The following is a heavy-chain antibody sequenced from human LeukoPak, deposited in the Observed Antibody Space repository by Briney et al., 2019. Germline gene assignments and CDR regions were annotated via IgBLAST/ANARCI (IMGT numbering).Heavy chain of an antibody. J-gene: IGHJ5*01. CDR2: INPNSGGK. CDR1: GYTFSGYY. Sequence: ASVKVSCKGSGYTFSGYYMHWVRQAPGQGLEWMGWINPNSGGKEHAQKFQGRVTLTRDTSISTAYMELSRLRSDDTAVYYCVRDFIPLKSDYDIRDWFGSWGQGTLVTVSS. V-gene: IGHV1-2*02. D-gene: IGHD3-22*01. CDR3: VRDFIPLKSDYDIRDWFGS.